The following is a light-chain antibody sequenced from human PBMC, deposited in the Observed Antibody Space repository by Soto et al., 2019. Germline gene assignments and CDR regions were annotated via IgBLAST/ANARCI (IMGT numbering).Light chain of an antibody. CDR3: QHFYNWPIT. CDR2: GAT. V-gene: IGKV3-15*01. J-gene: IGKJ5*01. CDR1: QSISSN. Sequence: EIVMTQSPATLSVSLGERATLSCRASQSISSNLAWYQQKPGQAPRLLIYGATTRASGIPARFSGSGSGTEFTLTISGLQSEDFAVYYCQHFYNWPITFAQGTRLDIK.